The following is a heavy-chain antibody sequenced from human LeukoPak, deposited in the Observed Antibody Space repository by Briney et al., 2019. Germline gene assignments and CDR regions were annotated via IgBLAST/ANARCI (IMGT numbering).Heavy chain of an antibody. CDR2: ISSSGSTV. V-gene: IGHV3-48*04. CDR3: ARSPWNYYYYMDV. Sequence: GGSLRLSCAASGFTFSSYSMNWVRQAPGKGLEWVSYISSSGSTVYYADSVKGRFTISRDNAKNSLYLQMNSLRAEDTAVYYCARSPWNYYYYMDVRGKGTTVTISS. CDR1: GFTFSSYS. J-gene: IGHJ6*03.